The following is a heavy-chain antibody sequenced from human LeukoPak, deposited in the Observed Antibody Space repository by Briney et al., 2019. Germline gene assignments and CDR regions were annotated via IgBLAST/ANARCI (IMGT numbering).Heavy chain of an antibody. D-gene: IGHD1-26*01. J-gene: IGHJ3*02. V-gene: IGHV4-39*01. Sequence: SETLSLTCTVSGGSISSSSYYWGWIRQPPGKGLEWIGSIYYSGSTYYNPSLKSRVTISVDTSKNQFSLKLSSVTAADTAVYYCARHHRSTAIVGATDDAFDIWGQGTMVTVSS. CDR2: IYYSGST. CDR1: GGSISSSSYY. CDR3: ARHHRSTAIVGATDDAFDI.